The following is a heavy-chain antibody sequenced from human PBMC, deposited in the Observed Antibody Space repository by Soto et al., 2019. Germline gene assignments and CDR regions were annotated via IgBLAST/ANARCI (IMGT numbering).Heavy chain of an antibody. Sequence: PGGSLRLSCAASGFTFTSYWMSWVRQAPGKGLEWVANIKQDGSEKYYVDSVKGRFTISRDNAKNSLYLQMNSLRAEDTAVYYCARDSPFVAPSSGSSTREYYYYYMDVWGKGTTVTVS. D-gene: IGHD6-6*01. V-gene: IGHV3-7*01. J-gene: IGHJ6*03. CDR2: IKQDGSEK. CDR3: ARDSPFVAPSSGSSTREYYYYYMDV. CDR1: GFTFTSYW.